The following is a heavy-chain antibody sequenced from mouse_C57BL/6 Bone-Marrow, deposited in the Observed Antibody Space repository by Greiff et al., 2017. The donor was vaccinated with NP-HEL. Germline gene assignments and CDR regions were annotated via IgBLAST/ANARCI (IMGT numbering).Heavy chain of an antibody. V-gene: IGHV1-81*01. Sequence: QVQLKQSGAELARPGASVKLSCKASGYTFTSYGISWVKQRNGQGIEWIGEIYPRSGNTYYNEKFKGKATLTAYKSASTAYMELRSLTSEDSAVYFCARVGSSYDGAYWGQGTLVTVSA. D-gene: IGHD1-1*01. J-gene: IGHJ3*01. CDR1: GYTFTSYG. CDR3: ARVGSSYDGAY. CDR2: IYPRSGNT.